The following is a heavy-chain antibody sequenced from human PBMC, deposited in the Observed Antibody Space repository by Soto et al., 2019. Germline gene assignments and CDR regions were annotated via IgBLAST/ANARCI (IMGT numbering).Heavy chain of an antibody. CDR1: GGSISSGDYY. CDR2: IYYSGST. D-gene: IGHD3-16*02. V-gene: IGHV4-30-4*01. J-gene: IGHJ4*02. CDR3: ARAVVYDYVWGSYRQKNYYFDY. Sequence: SVTLSLPCHVSGGSISSGDYYRSWIREPPGKGLEWIGYIYYSGSTYYNPSLKIRVTISVDTSKNQFSLKLSSVTAADTAVYYCARAVVYDYVWGSYRQKNYYFDYWGQGTLVTVSS.